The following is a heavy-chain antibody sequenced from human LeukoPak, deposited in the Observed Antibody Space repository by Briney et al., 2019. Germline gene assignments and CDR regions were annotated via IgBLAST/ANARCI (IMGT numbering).Heavy chain of an antibody. J-gene: IGHJ3*02. CDR3: ARHLGCRSPSCPDDGFDI. CDR2: IFYSGST. D-gene: IGHD2-2*01. CDR1: GGSISSGSYY. V-gene: IGHV4-39*01. Sequence: SETLSLTCTASGGSISSGSYYWGWIRQPPGMGPEWIGSIFYSGSTHYNPSLKSRVTISVDTPKNQFSLKLTSVTAADTAVYYCARHLGCRSPSCPDDGFDIWGQGTMVTVSS.